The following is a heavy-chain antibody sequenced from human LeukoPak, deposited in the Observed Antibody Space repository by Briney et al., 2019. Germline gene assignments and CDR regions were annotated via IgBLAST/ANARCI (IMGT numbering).Heavy chain of an antibody. CDR2: INHSGST. D-gene: IGHD2-2*01. Sequence: SETLSLTCAVYGGSFSGYYWSWIRQPPGKGLEWIGEINHSGSTNYSPSLKSRVTISVDTSKNQFSLKLSSVTAADTAVYYCARGSPVPAALNWFDPWGQGTLVTVSS. V-gene: IGHV4-34*01. CDR3: ARGSPVPAALNWFDP. J-gene: IGHJ5*02. CDR1: GGSFSGYY.